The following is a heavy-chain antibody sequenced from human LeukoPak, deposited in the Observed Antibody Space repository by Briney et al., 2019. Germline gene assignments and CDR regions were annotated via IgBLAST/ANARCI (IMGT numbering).Heavy chain of an antibody. CDR3: ARVRFHRAYRTNCSGGSCYSRGAPHRYYFDY. D-gene: IGHD2-15*01. J-gene: IGHJ4*02. Sequence: PSETLSLTCAVYGGSFSGYYWSWIRQPPGKGLEWSGEINHSGSTNYNPSLRSRVTISVDTSKNQFSLKLRSVTAADTAVYYCARVRFHRAYRTNCSGGSCYSRGAPHRYYFDYWGQGTLVTVSS. CDR2: INHSGST. CDR1: GGSFSGYY. V-gene: IGHV4-34*01.